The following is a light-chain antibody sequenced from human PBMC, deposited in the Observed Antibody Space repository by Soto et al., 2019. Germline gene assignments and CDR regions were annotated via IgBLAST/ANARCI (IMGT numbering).Light chain of an antibody. CDR3: CSYAGSQV. J-gene: IGLJ2*01. Sequence: QSVLTQPASVSGSPGQSITIPCTGTSSDVGSYNLVSWYQQHPGKAPKLMIYEGSKRPSGVSNRFSGSKSGNTASLTISGLQAEDEADYYCCSYAGSQVFGGGTKLTVL. CDR1: SSDVGSYNL. CDR2: EGS. V-gene: IGLV2-23*01.